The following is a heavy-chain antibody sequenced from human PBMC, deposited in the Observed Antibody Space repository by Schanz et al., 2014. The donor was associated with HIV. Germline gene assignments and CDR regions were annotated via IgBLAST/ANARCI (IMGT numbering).Heavy chain of an antibody. Sequence: EVQLVESGGGLVKPGGSLRLSCAASGFTLSSYTMTWVRQAPGKGLEWVSSISTSGYIYYADSVKGRFSISRDSAKNALYLQMNSLRREDTAVYYCAKVGRIYSTTWIDYWGQGTLVTVSS. J-gene: IGHJ4*02. CDR2: ISTSGYI. CDR3: AKVGRIYSTTWIDY. D-gene: IGHD2-2*01. CDR1: GFTLSSYT. V-gene: IGHV3-21*01.